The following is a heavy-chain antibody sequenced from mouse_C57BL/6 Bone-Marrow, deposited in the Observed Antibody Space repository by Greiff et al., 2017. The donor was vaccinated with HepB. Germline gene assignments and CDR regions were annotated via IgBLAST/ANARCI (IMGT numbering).Heavy chain of an antibody. Sequence: QVQLQQSGAELVKPGASVKLSCKASGYTFTSYWIPWVKQRPGQGLEWIGDIYPGSGSTNYNEKFKSKATLTADTSSSTAYMQLSSLTSEDSAVYDCARGAGQASSYYALEYWGQGTSVTVSS. CDR2: IYPGSGST. J-gene: IGHJ4*01. CDR3: ARGAGQASSYYALEY. V-gene: IGHV1-55*01. CDR1: GYTFTSYW. D-gene: IGHD3-2*02.